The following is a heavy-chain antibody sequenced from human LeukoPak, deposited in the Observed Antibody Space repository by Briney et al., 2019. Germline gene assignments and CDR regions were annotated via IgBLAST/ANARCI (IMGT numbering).Heavy chain of an antibody. J-gene: IGHJ4*02. CDR3: ARLYCSGATCYANLDY. Sequence: GGSLRLSCAASGLTFSTYWMSWVRQAPGKGLEWVANIKQDGSQTYYVDSVRGRFTISRDNAKNSLYLQMNSLTAEDTAVYYCARLYCSGATCYANLDYWGQGTLVAVSS. CDR2: IKQDGSQT. D-gene: IGHD2-15*01. CDR1: GLTFSTYW. V-gene: IGHV3-7*04.